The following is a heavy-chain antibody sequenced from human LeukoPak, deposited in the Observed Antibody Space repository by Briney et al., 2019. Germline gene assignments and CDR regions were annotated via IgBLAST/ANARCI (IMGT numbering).Heavy chain of an antibody. CDR3: AKDTAVQFLEPAF. J-gene: IGHJ4*02. Sequence: GGSLRLSCAASGFTFNTHGMHWVRQAPGKGLEWVAAIWFDGSVKHYSDAVKGRFTISRDNSLNTLYLQMNSLRVEDTAIYYCAKDTAVQFLEPAFWGQGTLVTVSS. CDR1: GFTFNTHG. CDR2: IWFDGSVK. V-gene: IGHV3-33*06. D-gene: IGHD3-3*01.